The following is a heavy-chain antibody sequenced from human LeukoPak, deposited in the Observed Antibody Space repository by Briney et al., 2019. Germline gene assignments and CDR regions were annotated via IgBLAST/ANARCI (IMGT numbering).Heavy chain of an antibody. Sequence: GESLKISCKGSGYRFTSYWIGWVRQMPGKGLEWMGIIYPGDSDTRYSPSFQGQVTISVDKSINTAYQQWSSLKASDNAMYYCARPKLQNYYDSSGYGFDYWGQGTLVTVSS. CDR3: ARPKLQNYYDSSGYGFDY. CDR2: IYPGDSDT. J-gene: IGHJ4*02. CDR1: GYRFTSYW. D-gene: IGHD3-22*01. V-gene: IGHV5-51*01.